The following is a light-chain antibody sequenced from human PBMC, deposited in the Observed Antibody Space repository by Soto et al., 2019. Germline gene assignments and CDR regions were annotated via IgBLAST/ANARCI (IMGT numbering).Light chain of an antibody. CDR1: QTISSW. CDR3: QQYNSYSWT. Sequence: DIQMTQSPSTLSGSVGDRVTITCRASQTISSWLAWYQQKPGKAPKLLIYKASTLKSGVPARFSGSGSGTDFTLTISNLQPEDFATYYCQQYNSYSWTFGQGTKVDIK. CDR2: KAS. V-gene: IGKV1-5*03. J-gene: IGKJ1*01.